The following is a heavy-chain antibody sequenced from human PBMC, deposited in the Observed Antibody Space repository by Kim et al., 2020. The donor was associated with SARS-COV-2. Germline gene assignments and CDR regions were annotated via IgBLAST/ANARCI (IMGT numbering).Heavy chain of an antibody. CDR1: GFTFSSYA. V-gene: IGHV3-23*01. J-gene: IGHJ4*02. Sequence: GGSLRLSCAASGFTFSSYAMSWVRQAPGKGLEWVSAISGSGGSTYYADSVKGRFTISRDNSKNTLYLQMNSLRAEDTAVYYCAKKKYDYVWGSYRNPTQYATYKELWGQGTLVTVSS. CDR2: ISGSGGST. D-gene: IGHD3-16*02. CDR3: AKKKYDYVWGSYRNPTQYATYKEL.